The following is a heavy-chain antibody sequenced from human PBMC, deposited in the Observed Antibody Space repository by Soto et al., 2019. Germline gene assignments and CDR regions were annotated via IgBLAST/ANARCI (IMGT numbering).Heavy chain of an antibody. V-gene: IGHV4-30-4*01. Sequence: QVQLQESGPGLVKPSQTLSLTCTVSGGSISSGDYYWSWIRQPPGKGLEWIGYIYYSGSTYYNPSLKIRVTTSVDTSTDQCALKLSSVTAADTAVYYCARAESSMTTVTNFGPTIDYWGQGTLVTVSS. CDR2: IYYSGST. J-gene: IGHJ4*02. D-gene: IGHD4-17*01. CDR3: ARAESSMTTVTNFGPTIDY. CDR1: GGSISSGDYY.